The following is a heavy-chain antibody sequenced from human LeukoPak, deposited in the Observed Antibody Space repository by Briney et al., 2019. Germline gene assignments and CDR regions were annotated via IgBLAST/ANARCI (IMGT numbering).Heavy chain of an antibody. CDR1: GFTFSGHW. V-gene: IGHV3-7*01. J-gene: IGHJ4*02. CDR2: INQGGSDK. Sequence: GSLRLSCAASGFTFSGHWMSWVRQAPGRGLEWVANINQGGSDKYYVDSVKGRFTISRDNANNLLYLQMNSLRGEDTAVYYCTRDRSRAEDDWGQGTLVTVSS. CDR3: TRDRSRAEDD. D-gene: IGHD1-14*01.